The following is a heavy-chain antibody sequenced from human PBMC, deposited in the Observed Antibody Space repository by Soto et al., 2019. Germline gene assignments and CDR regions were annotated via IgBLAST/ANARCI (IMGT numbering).Heavy chain of an antibody. CDR3: ASSKTRYSSSLDYYYGMDV. Sequence: ASVKVSCKASGYTFTSYAMHWVRQAPGQRLEWMGWINAGNGNTKYSQKFQGRVTITRDTSASTAYMELGSLRSEDTAVYYCASSKTRYSSSLDYYYGMDVWGQGTTVTVSS. CDR2: INAGNGNT. D-gene: IGHD6-13*01. CDR1: GYTFTSYA. V-gene: IGHV1-3*01. J-gene: IGHJ6*02.